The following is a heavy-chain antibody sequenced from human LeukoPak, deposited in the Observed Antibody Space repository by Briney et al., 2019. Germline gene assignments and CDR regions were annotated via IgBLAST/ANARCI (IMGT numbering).Heavy chain of an antibody. D-gene: IGHD2-2*01. V-gene: IGHV1-2*02. Sequence: ASVKVSCKASGYTFTGYYMHWVRQAPGQGLEWMGWINPNSGGTNYAQKFQGRVTMTRDTSISTAYMELSRLRSDDTAVYYCATDCQLLFNWFDPWGQGTLVTVSS. CDR2: INPNSGGT. J-gene: IGHJ5*02. CDR1: GYTFTGYY. CDR3: ATDCQLLFNWFDP.